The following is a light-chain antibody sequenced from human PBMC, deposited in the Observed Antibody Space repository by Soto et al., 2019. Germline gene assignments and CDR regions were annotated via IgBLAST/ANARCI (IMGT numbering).Light chain of an antibody. CDR2: GVN. CDR3: CSYTGRSTYV. J-gene: IGLJ1*01. Sequence: QSALTQPRSVSGSPGQSVTITCTGTSSDVGGYHYVSWYQQHPEKAPKLMIFDVYGVNRRPSGVPDRFSGSKSGNTASLTISGLQADDEADYYCCSYTGRSTYVFGTGTTLTVL. CDR1: SSDVGGYHY. V-gene: IGLV2-11*01.